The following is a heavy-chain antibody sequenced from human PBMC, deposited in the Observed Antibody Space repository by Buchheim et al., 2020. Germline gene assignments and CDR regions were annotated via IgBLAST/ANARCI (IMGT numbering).Heavy chain of an antibody. Sequence: QVQLQQWGAGLLKPSETLSLTCAVYGESFSGYYWSWIRQPPGKGLEWIGEINHSGSTNYNPSLKSRVTISVDTSKNQFSLKLSSVTAADTAVYYCARGGGYSYGYSYYYYGMDVWGQGTT. J-gene: IGHJ6*02. CDR1: GESFSGYY. CDR3: ARGGGYSYGYSYYYYGMDV. CDR2: INHSGST. V-gene: IGHV4-34*01. D-gene: IGHD5-18*01.